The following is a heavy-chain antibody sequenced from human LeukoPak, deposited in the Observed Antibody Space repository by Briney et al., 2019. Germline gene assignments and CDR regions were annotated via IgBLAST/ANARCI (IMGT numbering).Heavy chain of an antibody. CDR1: GFTFSDYY. CDR3: ARESSVVRGVITDFDY. CDR2: ISSSGGTI. D-gene: IGHD3-10*01. V-gene: IGHV3-11*04. J-gene: IGHJ4*02. Sequence: GGSLRLSCAASGFTFSDYYMSWIRQAPGKGLEWVSCISSSGGTIFYADSVKGRFTISRDNAKNSLYLQMNSLRAEDTAVYYCARESSVVRGVITDFDYWGQGTLVTVSS.